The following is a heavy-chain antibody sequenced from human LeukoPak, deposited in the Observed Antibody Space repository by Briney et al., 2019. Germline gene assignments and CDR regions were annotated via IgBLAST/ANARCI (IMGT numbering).Heavy chain of an antibody. CDR1: GGSISSYY. D-gene: IGHD4-23*01. J-gene: IGHJ4*02. CDR3: ARDTYGGNSPYFDY. CDR2: IYTSEST. Sequence: SETLSLTCTVSGGSISSYYWSWIRQPAGKGLEWIGRIYTSESTNYNPSLKSRVTMSVDTSKNQFSLKLSSVTAADTAVYYCARDTYGGNSPYFDYWGQGTLVTVSS. V-gene: IGHV4-4*07.